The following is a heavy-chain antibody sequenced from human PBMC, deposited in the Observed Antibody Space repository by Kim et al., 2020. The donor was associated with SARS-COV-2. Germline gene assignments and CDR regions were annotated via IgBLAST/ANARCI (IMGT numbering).Heavy chain of an antibody. J-gene: IGHJ6*02. D-gene: IGHD3-10*01. V-gene: IGHV3-33*01. CDR3: ARDVGLYGSGRDNYYYYYGMDV. CDR1: GFTFSSYG. Sequence: GGSLRLSCAASGFTFSSYGMHWVRQAPGKGLEWVAVIWYDGSNKYYADSVKGRFTITRDNSKNTLYLQMNSLGAEDTAVYYCARDVGLYGSGRDNYYYYYGMDVWGQGTTVTVSS. CDR2: IWYDGSNK.